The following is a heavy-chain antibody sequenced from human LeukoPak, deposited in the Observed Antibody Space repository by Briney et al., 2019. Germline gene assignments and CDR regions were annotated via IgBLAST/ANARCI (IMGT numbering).Heavy chain of an antibody. CDR3: AKGSDSGYYYYYMDV. Sequence: GGSLTLSCAASGYTFSSYAMSWVRQAPGRGLEWVPAISGSGGSTYYADSVKGRFTISRDNSKNTLYLQMNSLRAEDTAVYYCAKGSDSGYYYYYMDVWGKGTTVTVSS. D-gene: IGHD2-21*02. J-gene: IGHJ6*03. CDR1: GYTFSSYA. CDR2: ISGSGGST. V-gene: IGHV3-23*01.